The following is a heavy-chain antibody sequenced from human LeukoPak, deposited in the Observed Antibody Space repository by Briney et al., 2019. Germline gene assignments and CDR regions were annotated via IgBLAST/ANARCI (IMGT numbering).Heavy chain of an antibody. J-gene: IGHJ4*02. CDR1: GFTFSSYD. V-gene: IGHV3-13*01. Sequence: GGSLRLSCAASGFTFSSYDMHWVRQATGKGLEWVSAIGTAGDTYYPGSVKGRFTISRENAKNSLYLQMNSLRAEDTAVYHCAKGPLIEVAGTTWDYWGQGTLVTVSS. CDR2: IGTAGDT. D-gene: IGHD6-19*01. CDR3: AKGPLIEVAGTTWDY.